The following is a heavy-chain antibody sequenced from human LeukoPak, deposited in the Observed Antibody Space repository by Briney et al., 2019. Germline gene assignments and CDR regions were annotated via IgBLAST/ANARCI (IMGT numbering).Heavy chain of an antibody. D-gene: IGHD3-10*02. CDR3: AELGITMIGGV. Sequence: GGSLRLSCAASGFTVSSNYMTWVRQAPGKGLEWVSVIYSGGGTYYADSVKGRFTISRDNAKNSLYLQMNSLRAEDTAVYYCAELGITMIGGVWARETTVTIFS. J-gene: IGHJ6*04. CDR2: IYSGGGT. V-gene: IGHV3-53*01. CDR1: GFTVSSNY.